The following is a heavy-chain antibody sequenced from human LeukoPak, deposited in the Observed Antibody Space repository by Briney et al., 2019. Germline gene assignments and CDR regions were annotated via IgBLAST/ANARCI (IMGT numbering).Heavy chain of an antibody. CDR3: VKSGYNRFDY. V-gene: IGHV3-23*01. CDR1: GFTFSTYN. CDR2: ITTSSAYI. D-gene: IGHD5-24*01. J-gene: IGHJ4*02. Sequence: PGGSLRLSCAASGFTFSTYNMNWVRQAPGKGLEWVSAITTSSAYIYYADSVRGRFTISRDTSKNTLYLQMNSLRAADTAVYYCVKSGYNRFDYWGQGALVTVSS.